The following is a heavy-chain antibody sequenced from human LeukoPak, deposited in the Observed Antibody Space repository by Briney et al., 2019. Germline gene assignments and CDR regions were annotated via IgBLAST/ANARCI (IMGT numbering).Heavy chain of an antibody. Sequence: SVKVSCKASGGTFSSYAISWVRPAPGQGLEWMGRIISILGIANYAQKFQGRVTITADKSTSTAYMELSSLRSEDTAVYYCAREVCSSTSCYLWFDPWGQGTLVTVSS. CDR1: GGTFSSYA. CDR3: AREVCSSTSCYLWFDP. CDR2: IISILGIA. V-gene: IGHV1-69*04. D-gene: IGHD2-2*01. J-gene: IGHJ5*02.